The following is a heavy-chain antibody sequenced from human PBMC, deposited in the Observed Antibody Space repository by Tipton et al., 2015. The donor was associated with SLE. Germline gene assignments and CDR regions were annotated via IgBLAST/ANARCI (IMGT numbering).Heavy chain of an antibody. CDR2: ISGSGGST. CDR3: AKDVPGWWLVRGYFDY. V-gene: IGHV3-23*01. CDR1: GFTFSSYA. J-gene: IGHJ4*02. Sequence: GSLRLSCAASGFTFSSYAMSWVRQAPGKGLEWVSAISGSGGSTYYADSVKGRFTISRDNSKNTLYLQMNSLRAEDTAVYYCAKDVPGWWLVRGYFDYWGQGTLVTVSS. D-gene: IGHD6-19*01.